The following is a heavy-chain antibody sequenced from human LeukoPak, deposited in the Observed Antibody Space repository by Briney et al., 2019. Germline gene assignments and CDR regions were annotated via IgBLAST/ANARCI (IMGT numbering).Heavy chain of an antibody. D-gene: IGHD2-2*03. CDR1: GYTFTSYG. CDR2: IRVYNGDT. CDR3: ATGYCSSTNCRIDY. J-gene: IGHJ4*02. Sequence: ASVKVSSKASGYTFTSYGISWVRQAPGQGLEWMGWIRVYNGDTNYAQKLQGRVTMTTDTSTSTAYMELRSLRSDDTAVYYCATGYCSSTNCRIDYWGQGTLVSVSS. V-gene: IGHV1-18*01.